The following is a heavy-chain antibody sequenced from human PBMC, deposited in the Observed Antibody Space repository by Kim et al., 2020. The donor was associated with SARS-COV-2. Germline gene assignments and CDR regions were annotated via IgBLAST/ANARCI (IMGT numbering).Heavy chain of an antibody. J-gene: IGHJ3*02. CDR3: ARGRFGLLAFDI. V-gene: IGHV4-61*01. CDR2: IYYSGST. CDR1: GGSVSSGSYY. D-gene: IGHD3-10*01. Sequence: SETLSLTCTVSGGSVSSGSYYWSWIRQPPGKGLEWIGYIYYSGSTNYNPSLKSRVTISVDTSKNQFSLKLSSVTAADTAVYYCARGRFGLLAFDIWGQGTMVTVSS.